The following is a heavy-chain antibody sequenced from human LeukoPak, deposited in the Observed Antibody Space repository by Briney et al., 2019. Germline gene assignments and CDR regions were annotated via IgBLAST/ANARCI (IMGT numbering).Heavy chain of an antibody. CDR3: ARGYYDYVWGSCRPRFDY. D-gene: IGHD3-16*02. CDR1: GGSISSYY. J-gene: IGHJ4*02. CDR2: INHSGST. V-gene: IGHV4-34*01. Sequence: SETLSLTCTDSGGSISSYYWSWIRQPPGKGLEWIGEINHSGSTNYNPSLKSRVTISVDTSKNQFSLKLSSVTAADTAVYYCARGYYDYVWGSCRPRFDYWGQGTLVTVSS.